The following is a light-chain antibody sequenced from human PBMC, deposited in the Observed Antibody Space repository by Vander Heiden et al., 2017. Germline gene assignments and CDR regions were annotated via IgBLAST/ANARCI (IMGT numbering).Light chain of an antibody. CDR2: QGS. CDR3: QAWDSSTDVV. CDR1: KLGDKY. Sequence: SYELTQTPSVSVSPGQTASITCSGDKLGDKYACWYQQKPGQSPVLVIYQGSKRPSGIPERFSGSNSGNTATLTISGTQAMDEADYYCQAWDSSTDVVFGGGTKLTVL. J-gene: IGLJ2*01. V-gene: IGLV3-1*01.